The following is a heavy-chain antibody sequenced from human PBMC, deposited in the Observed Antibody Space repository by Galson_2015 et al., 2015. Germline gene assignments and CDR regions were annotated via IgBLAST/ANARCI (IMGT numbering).Heavy chain of an antibody. D-gene: IGHD3-16*01. CDR1: GFTFSSYS. J-gene: IGHJ4*02. Sequence: SLRLSCAASGFTFSSYSMNWVRQAPGKGLEWVSSISSSSSYIYYADSVKGRFTISRDNAKNSLYLQMNSLRAEDTAVYYCARDPPGGEIDDWGQGTLVTVSA. V-gene: IGHV3-21*01. CDR2: ISSSSSYI. CDR3: ARDPPGGEIDD.